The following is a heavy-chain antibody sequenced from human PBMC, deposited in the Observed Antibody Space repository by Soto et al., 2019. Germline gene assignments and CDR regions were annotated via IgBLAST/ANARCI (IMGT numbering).Heavy chain of an antibody. CDR1: GNIFTSSW. V-gene: IGHV5-51*01. Sequence: GESLKISCNRFGNIFTSSWIGWVRQMPGKGLEWMGIIYPGDSDTRYSPSFQGQVTISADKSTSTAYLQWSSLKASDTAMYYCASRAEYYDFWSGYYGAWGQGTLVTVSS. D-gene: IGHD3-3*01. CDR3: ASRAEYYDFWSGYYGA. CDR2: IYPGDSDT. J-gene: IGHJ5*02.